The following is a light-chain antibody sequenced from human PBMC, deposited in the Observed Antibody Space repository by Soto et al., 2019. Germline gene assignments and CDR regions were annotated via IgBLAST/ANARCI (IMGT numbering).Light chain of an antibody. J-gene: IGKJ3*01. CDR2: DAS. CDR1: QSVSSY. V-gene: IGKV3-11*01. Sequence: EIVLTQSPATLSLSPGERATLSCRASQSVSSYLAWYQQKPGQAPRLLIYDASNRATGIPARFSGSGSGTDFTLPISSLETEDFAVYYCQQRSNWPPIFTFGPGTKVDIK. CDR3: QQRSNWPPIFT.